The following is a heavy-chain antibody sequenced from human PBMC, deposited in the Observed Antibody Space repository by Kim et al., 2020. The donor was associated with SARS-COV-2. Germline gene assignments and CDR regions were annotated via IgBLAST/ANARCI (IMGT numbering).Heavy chain of an antibody. V-gene: IGHV4-59*01. CDR2: IYYSGNT. CDR3: ARVRDRRGSGSLDY. D-gene: IGHD3-10*01. CDR1: GGSISSYY. Sequence: SETLSLTCTVSGGSISSYYWSWIRQPPGKGLEWIGYIYYSGNTNYNPSLKSRVTISVDTSKNQFSLKLSSVTAADTAVYYCARVRDRRGSGSLDYWGQGTLVTVSS. J-gene: IGHJ4*02.